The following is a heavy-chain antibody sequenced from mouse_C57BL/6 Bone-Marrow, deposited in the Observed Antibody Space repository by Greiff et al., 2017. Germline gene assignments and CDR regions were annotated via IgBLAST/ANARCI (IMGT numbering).Heavy chain of an antibody. V-gene: IGHV1-69*01. Sequence: QVHVKQPGAELVMPGASVKLSCKASGYTFTSYWMHWVKQRPGQGLEWIGEIDPSDSYTNYNQKFKGKSTLTVDKSSSTAYMQHSSLTSEDSAVYYCARERGFITTVVVPFDYWGQGTTLTVSS. D-gene: IGHD1-1*01. J-gene: IGHJ2*01. CDR2: IDPSDSYT. CDR1: GYTFTSYW. CDR3: ARERGFITTVVVPFDY.